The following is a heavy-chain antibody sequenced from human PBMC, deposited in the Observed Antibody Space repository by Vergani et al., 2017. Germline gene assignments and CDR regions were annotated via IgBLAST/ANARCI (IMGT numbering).Heavy chain of an antibody. J-gene: IGHJ4*02. CDR2: INLSGGHT. CDR1: GYTFSNYY. D-gene: IGHD3-9*01. CDR3: ARGDYGILTGYRY. Sequence: QVQVVKSGAEVKKSGASVKVSCKPSGYTFSNYYMHWVRQAPGQGLEWMGIINLSGGHTNYAQKSQGRVTMTRDTSTSTVYMELSSLRSEATAIYYCARGDYGILTGYRYWGQGTLVTVSA. V-gene: IGHV1-46*03.